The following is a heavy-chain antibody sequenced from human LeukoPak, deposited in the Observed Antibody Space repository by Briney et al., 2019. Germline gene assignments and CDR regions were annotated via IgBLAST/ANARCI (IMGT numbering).Heavy chain of an antibody. D-gene: IGHD4-11*01. CDR2: ISSSGSTI. CDR1: GFTFSSYE. V-gene: IGHV3-48*03. Sequence: PGGSLRLSCAASGFTFSSYEMNWVRQAPGKGLEWVSYISSSGSTIYYADSVKGRFTISRDNAKNSLYLQMNSLRAEDTAVYYCARDATTVTTYYYYYMDVWGKGTTVTVSS. CDR3: ARDATTVTTYYYYYMDV. J-gene: IGHJ6*03.